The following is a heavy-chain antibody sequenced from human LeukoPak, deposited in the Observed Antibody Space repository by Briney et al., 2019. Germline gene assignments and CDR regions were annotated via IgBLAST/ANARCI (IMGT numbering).Heavy chain of an antibody. J-gene: IGHJ5*02. CDR2: IIPVFGTP. CDR1: GGTFSNYA. Sequence: ASVKVSCKASGGTFSNYAISWVRQAPGQGLEWMGGIIPVFGTPNYAQKFQGRVTITADESTSTAYMEPSSLRSEDTAVYYCARERGDGSGSYYMTANWFDPWGQGTLVTVSS. V-gene: IGHV1-69*01. CDR3: ARERGDGSGSYYMTANWFDP. D-gene: IGHD3-10*01.